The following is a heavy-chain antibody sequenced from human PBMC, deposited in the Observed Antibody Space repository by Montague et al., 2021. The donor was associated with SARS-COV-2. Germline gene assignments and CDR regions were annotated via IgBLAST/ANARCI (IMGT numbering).Heavy chain of an antibody. Sequence: PALVKPTQTLTLTCTFSGFSLSTSGVGVGWIRQPPGKALEWLIVIYWDDDKHYSPSLKSRLTITKDTSKNQVVLKMTNMDPVDTGTYYCVGGGTGLEIWGQGTMVIVSS. CDR2: IYWDDDK. D-gene: IGHD1-1*01. CDR1: GFSLSTSGVG. V-gene: IGHV2-5*04. J-gene: IGHJ1*01. CDR3: VGGGTGLEI.